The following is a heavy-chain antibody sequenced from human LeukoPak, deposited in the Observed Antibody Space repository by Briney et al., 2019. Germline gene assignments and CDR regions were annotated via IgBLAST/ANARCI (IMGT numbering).Heavy chain of an antibody. CDR2: IGGSGTTI. CDR3: ALLAVASDFDY. Sequence: GGSLRLSCAVSGFTFSSYEMNWVRQAPGKGLEWVSNIGGSGTTIYYADSVKGRFTISRDNAKNSLYLQMNSLRAEDTAVYYCALLAVASDFDYWGQGALVTVSS. D-gene: IGHD6-19*01. CDR1: GFTFSSYE. J-gene: IGHJ4*02. V-gene: IGHV3-48*03.